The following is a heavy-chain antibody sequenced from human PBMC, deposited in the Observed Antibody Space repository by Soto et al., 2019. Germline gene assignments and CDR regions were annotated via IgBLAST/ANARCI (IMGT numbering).Heavy chain of an antibody. CDR3: AQTLGSAVAGPGRFDL. J-gene: IGHJ2*01. Sequence: QVQLVQSGAEVKKPGSSVKVSCKASGGTFNRYAISWLRQAPGQGPEWMGGITPMFGTGNYAQKFQGRVTITADESTTTVLMELRRLTSEDTAVYYCAQTLGSAVAGPGRFDLWGRGTRVIVSS. V-gene: IGHV1-69*12. CDR1: GGTFNRYA. D-gene: IGHD6-19*01. CDR2: ITPMFGTG.